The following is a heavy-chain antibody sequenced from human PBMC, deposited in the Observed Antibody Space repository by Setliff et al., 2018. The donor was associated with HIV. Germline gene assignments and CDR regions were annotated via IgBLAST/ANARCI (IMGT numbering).Heavy chain of an antibody. J-gene: IGHJ3*02. CDR3: ARGPPPNWDHDAFDI. Sequence: GGSLRLSCAASGFTFSSYSMNWVRQAPGKGLEWVSSISSSSSFIYYADSMKGRFTISRDNAKNSLYLQMNSLRPEDTAVYYCARGPPPNWDHDAFDIWGQGTMVTVSS. V-gene: IGHV3-21*01. D-gene: IGHD7-27*01. CDR1: GFTFSSYS. CDR2: ISSSSSFI.